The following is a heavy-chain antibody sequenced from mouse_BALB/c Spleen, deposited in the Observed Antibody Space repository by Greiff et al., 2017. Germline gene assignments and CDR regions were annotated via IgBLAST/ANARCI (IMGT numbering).Heavy chain of an antibody. J-gene: IGHJ4*01. CDR1: GFTFSDYG. Sequence: EVQLVESGGGLVQPGGSRKLSCAASGFTFSDYGMAWVRQAPGKGPEWVAFISNLAYSIYYADTVTGRFTISRENAKNTLYLEMSSLRSEDTAMYYCARRGGSGNYAMDYWGQGTSVTVSS. D-gene: IGHD1-1*01. CDR2: ISNLAYSI. CDR3: ARRGGSGNYAMDY. V-gene: IGHV5-15*02.